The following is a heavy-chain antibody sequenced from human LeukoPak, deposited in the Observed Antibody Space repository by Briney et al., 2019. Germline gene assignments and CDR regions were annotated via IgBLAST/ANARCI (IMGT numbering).Heavy chain of an antibody. Sequence: GRSLRLSCAASGFTFSSYGLHWVRQAPGKGLEWVAVIWYEGSNKYYADSVKGRFTISRDNSKTTLYLQMNSLRAEDTAVYYCARDRISGGTSGTTGSTYRPGYFDYWGQGTLVTVSS. CDR3: ARDRISGGTSGTTGSTYRPGYFDY. J-gene: IGHJ4*02. CDR2: IWYEGSNK. D-gene: IGHD1-1*01. CDR1: GFTFSSYG. V-gene: IGHV3-33*01.